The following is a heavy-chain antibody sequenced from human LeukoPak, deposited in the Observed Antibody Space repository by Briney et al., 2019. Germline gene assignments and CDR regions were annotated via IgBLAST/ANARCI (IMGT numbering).Heavy chain of an antibody. CDR2: IWYNGRNQ. CDR1: GFTFSHFG. Sequence: GGSLRLSCAATGFTFSHFGMHWVCQAPGKGLEWVAVIWYNGRNQYYRDSVKGRFTISRDNFKNTLHLQMNSLRVEDTAIYYCVREGSSGNGDGYNSYDYWGQGTLVTVSS. CDR3: VREGSSGNGDGYNSYDY. J-gene: IGHJ4*02. V-gene: IGHV3-33*01. D-gene: IGHD5-24*01.